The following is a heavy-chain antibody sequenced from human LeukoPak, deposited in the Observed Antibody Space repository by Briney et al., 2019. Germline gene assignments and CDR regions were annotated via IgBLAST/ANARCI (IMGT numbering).Heavy chain of an antibody. V-gene: IGHV5-51*01. J-gene: IGHJ3*02. CDR3: ARRYSESSRGQDIFTI. D-gene: IGHD3-9*01. CDR1: GYISTNYW. Sequence: GESLKISCKASGYISTNYWIGWVRQTPGKGLEWMGIIYPGDSDTRYTPSFEGQVTISVDRAISTVSLQWSYLKASDTATYFCARRYSESSRGQDIFTIWGQGTMVTVSS. CDR2: IYPGDSDT.